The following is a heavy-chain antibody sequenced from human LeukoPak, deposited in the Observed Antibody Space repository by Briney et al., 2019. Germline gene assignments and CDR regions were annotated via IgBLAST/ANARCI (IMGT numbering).Heavy chain of an antibody. D-gene: IGHD2-15*01. CDR2: ISSGGTMK. CDR3: AREAAGSFDY. J-gene: IGHJ4*02. V-gene: IGHV3-48*03. Sequence: QPGGSLRLSCVASGFTFSSYEMNCVRQAPGKGLEWISYISSGGTMKYYADSVKGRFTISRDNARNSLSLQMNSLRAEDTAIYYCAREAAGSFDYWPPGTLVTASS. CDR1: GFTFSSYE.